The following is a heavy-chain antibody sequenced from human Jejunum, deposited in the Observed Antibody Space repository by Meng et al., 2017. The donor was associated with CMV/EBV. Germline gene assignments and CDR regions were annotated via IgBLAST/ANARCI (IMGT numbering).Heavy chain of an antibody. V-gene: IGHV3-23*01. D-gene: IGHD6-13*01. CDR3: ATPPRNYNSNWYTYSFAY. CDR2: ISSSGDNT. CDR1: FRNYA. Sequence: FRNYAMNWVRQPPGKGLEWVSGISSSGDNTRYADSVKGRFTISRDNSQNTLDLQMNSLRAEDTAVYYCATPPRNYNSNWYTYSFAYWGQGTLVTVSS. J-gene: IGHJ4*02.